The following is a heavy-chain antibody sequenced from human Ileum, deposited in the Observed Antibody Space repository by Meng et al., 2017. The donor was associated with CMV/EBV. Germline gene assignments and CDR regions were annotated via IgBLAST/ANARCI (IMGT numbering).Heavy chain of an antibody. CDR2: VSGSSDKT. CDR1: FTFSSYA. J-gene: IGHJ4*02. V-gene: IGHV3-23*01. Sequence: FTFSSYAMTWVRQIPGKGLEWVSAVSGSSDKTYYADSVKGRVTVSRDNSKNTLYLEMNSLTVDDTAVYYCAANRPTYYYDSGGRPEAYWGQGTLVTVSS. CDR3: AANRPTYYYDSGGRPEAY. D-gene: IGHD3-22*01.